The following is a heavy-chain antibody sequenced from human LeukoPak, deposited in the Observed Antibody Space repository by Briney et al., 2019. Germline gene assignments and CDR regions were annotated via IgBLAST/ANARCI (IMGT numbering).Heavy chain of an antibody. CDR1: GFTFSSYG. J-gene: IGHJ3*02. CDR2: IQYDGSNQ. CDR3: TTALDARISSSHAFDI. D-gene: IGHD6-6*01. Sequence: GGSLRLSCAASGFTFSSYGMHWVRQAPGKGLEWVAYIQYDGSNQQYADSVKGRFIISRDNTKNSLYLQMNSLKTEDTAVYYCTTALDARISSSHAFDIWGQGAMVTVSS. V-gene: IGHV3-30*02.